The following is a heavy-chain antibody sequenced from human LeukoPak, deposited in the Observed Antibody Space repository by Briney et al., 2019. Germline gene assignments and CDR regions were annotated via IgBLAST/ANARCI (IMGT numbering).Heavy chain of an antibody. D-gene: IGHD4-17*01. J-gene: IGHJ4*02. CDR3: ASCPEHYGVFRRNYFDY. CDR1: GFTVSSKY. V-gene: IGHV3-66*01. Sequence: GESLRLSCAASGFTVSSKYMSWVRQAPGKGLEWVSVIYSGGSTYYADSVKGRFTISRDNSKNTLYLQMNSLRAEDTAVYYCASCPEHYGVFRRNYFDYWGQGTLVTVSS. CDR2: IYSGGST.